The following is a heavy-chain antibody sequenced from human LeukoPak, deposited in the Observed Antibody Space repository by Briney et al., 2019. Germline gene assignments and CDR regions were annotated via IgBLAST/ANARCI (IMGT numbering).Heavy chain of an antibody. CDR1: GFTFSSYS. V-gene: IGHV3-48*01. CDR2: ISSSSNTI. J-gene: IGHJ4*02. Sequence: GGSLRLSCAASGFTFSSYSMNWVRQAPGKGLEWVSYISSSSNTIYYADSVKGRFTISRDNAKNSLYLQMNSLRAEDTAVYYCASSAYSSSWYSLIASDVYWGQGTLVTVSS. D-gene: IGHD6-13*01. CDR3: ASSAYSSSWYSLIASDVY.